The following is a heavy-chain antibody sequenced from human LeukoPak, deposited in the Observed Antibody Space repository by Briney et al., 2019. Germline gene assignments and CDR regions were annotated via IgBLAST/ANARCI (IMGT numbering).Heavy chain of an antibody. CDR3: ASPVYYDSSGYYANAFDI. D-gene: IGHD3-22*01. Sequence: GGSLRLSCAASGFTFSSYWMSWVRQAPGKGLEWVSAISGSGGSTYYADSVKGRFTTSRDNSKNTLYLQMNSLRAEDTAVYYCASPVYYDSSGYYANAFDIWGQGTMVTVSS. J-gene: IGHJ3*02. CDR1: GFTFSSYW. CDR2: ISGSGGST. V-gene: IGHV3-23*01.